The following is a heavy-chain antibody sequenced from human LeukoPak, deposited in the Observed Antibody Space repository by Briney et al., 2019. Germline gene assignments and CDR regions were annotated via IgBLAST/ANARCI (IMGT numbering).Heavy chain of an antibody. CDR1: GYTFTGYY. Sequence: GASVKVSCEASGYTFTGYYMHWVRQAPGQGLEWMGWINPNSGGTNYAQKFQGRVTMTRDTSISTAYMELSRLRSDDTAVYYCARDYDYVWGSPYYFDYWGQGTLVTVSS. J-gene: IGHJ4*02. D-gene: IGHD3-16*01. CDR2: INPNSGGT. CDR3: ARDYDYVWGSPYYFDY. V-gene: IGHV1-2*02.